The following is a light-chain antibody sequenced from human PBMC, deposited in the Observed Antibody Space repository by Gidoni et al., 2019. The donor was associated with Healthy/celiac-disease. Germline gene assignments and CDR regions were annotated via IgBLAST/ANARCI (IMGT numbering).Light chain of an antibody. CDR1: NIGSKS. CDR2: YDS. J-gene: IGLJ2*01. V-gene: IGLV3-21*04. Sequence: SYVLTQPPSVSVAPGKTARITCGGNNIGSKSVHWYQQKPGQAPVLVIYYDSDRPSGIPELFSGSNSGNTATLTFSRVEAGDEAASYCQVWDSSTHVVFGGGTKLTVL. CDR3: QVWDSSTHVV.